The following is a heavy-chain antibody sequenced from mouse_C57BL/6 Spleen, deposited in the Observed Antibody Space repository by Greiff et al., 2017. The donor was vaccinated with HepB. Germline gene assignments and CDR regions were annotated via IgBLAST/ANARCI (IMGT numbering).Heavy chain of an antibody. CDR2: IDPSDSET. J-gene: IGHJ4*01. D-gene: IGHD2-5*01. CDR1: GYTFTSYW. Sequence: QVQLQQPGAELVRPGSSVKLSCKASGYTFTSYWMHWVKQRPIQGLEWIGNIDPSDSETHYNQKFKDKATLTVDKSSSTAYMQLSSLTSEDSAVYYCAREESNYVYAMDYWGQGTSVTVSS. CDR3: AREESNYVYAMDY. V-gene: IGHV1-52*01.